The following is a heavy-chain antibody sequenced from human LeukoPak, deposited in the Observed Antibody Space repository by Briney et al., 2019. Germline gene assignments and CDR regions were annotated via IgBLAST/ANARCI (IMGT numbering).Heavy chain of an antibody. V-gene: IGHV6-1*01. CDR1: GDSVSSNSAA. CDR3: ARGGCSSTSCYIDYWCFDL. J-gene: IGHJ2*01. CDR2: TYYRSKWYN. D-gene: IGHD2-2*02. Sequence: SQTLSLTCAISGDSVSSNSAAWNWIRQSPSRGLEWLGRTYYRSKWYNDYAVSVKSRITISPDTSKNQFSLQLNSVTPEDTAVYYCARGGCSSTSCYIDYWCFDLWGRGTLVTVSS.